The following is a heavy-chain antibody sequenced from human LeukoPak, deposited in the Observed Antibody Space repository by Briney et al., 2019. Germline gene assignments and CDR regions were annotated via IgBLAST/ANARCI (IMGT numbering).Heavy chain of an antibody. V-gene: IGHV1-2*02. CDR1: GYTFTDYY. D-gene: IGHD3-10*01. CDR2: IDPNSGAT. CDR3: ARTSEVTMVRGVSSSFDP. Sequence: ASVKVSCKASGYTFTDYYIHWVRQAPGQGLEWMGWIDPNSGATNYAQKFQGRITMTRDTSISTAYMELSRLRSDDTAVYYCARTSEVTMVRGVSSSFDPWGQGTLVTVSS. J-gene: IGHJ5*02.